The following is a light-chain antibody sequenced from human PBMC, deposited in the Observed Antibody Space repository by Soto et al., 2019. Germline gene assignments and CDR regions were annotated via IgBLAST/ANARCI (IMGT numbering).Light chain of an antibody. V-gene: IGKV3-15*01. J-gene: IGKJ4*01. CDR3: QQYNHWPPLT. CDR1: QSVGRN. CDR2: GAS. Sequence: EIVMTQSPATLSVSPGERATLSCRASQSVGRNLAWYQQKPGQAPRLLIYGASTRATGIPARFSGSGSGTEFTHTISRLQSEDFAIYSCQQYNHWPPLTFGGGTKVEIK.